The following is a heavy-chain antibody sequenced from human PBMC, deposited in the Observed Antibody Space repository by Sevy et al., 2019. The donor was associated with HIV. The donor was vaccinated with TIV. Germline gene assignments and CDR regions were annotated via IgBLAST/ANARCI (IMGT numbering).Heavy chain of an antibody. Sequence: GGSLRLSCATSGFSFNTYGMHWVRQAPGKGLEWVAGIWYDGSKKQYAESGKGRFTIPREKSKNTMYLEMNSLRVEDTALFYCARERDGNSSGWSVPFDNWGQGTLVTVSS. CDR1: GFSFNTYG. CDR2: IWYDGSKK. CDR3: ARERDGNSSGWSVPFDN. J-gene: IGHJ4*02. V-gene: IGHV3-33*01. D-gene: IGHD6-19*01.